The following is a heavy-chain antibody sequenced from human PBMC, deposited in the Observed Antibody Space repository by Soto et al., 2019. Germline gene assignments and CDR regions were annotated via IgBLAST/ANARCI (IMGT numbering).Heavy chain of an antibody. CDR3: ARAPYCSSTSCDGNY. V-gene: IGHV1-69*02. D-gene: IGHD2-2*01. CDR1: GGTFSSYT. Sequence: QVQLVKSGAEVKKPGSSVKFSCKASGGTFSSYTISWVRQAPGQGLEWTGRIIPILGIANNAQKFQGRATITADKSTSTAYMELSSLRSEDTAVYYCARAPYCSSTSCDGNYWGQGTLVTVSS. J-gene: IGHJ4*02. CDR2: IIPILGIA.